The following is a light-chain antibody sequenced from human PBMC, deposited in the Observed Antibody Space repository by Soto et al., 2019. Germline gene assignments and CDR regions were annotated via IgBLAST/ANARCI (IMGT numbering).Light chain of an antibody. CDR1: QSVSGSF. CDR3: HRYGSSLRT. V-gene: IGKV3-20*01. J-gene: IGKJ1*01. Sequence: EIVLTQSPATVSLSPGERAILSWRASQSVSGSFFGWYHQRPGQAPRLLIYNVVNRATGIPDRFRGSGAETDFTLTISRLEPEDFAVYYFHRYGSSLRTFGQGTKGE. CDR2: NVV.